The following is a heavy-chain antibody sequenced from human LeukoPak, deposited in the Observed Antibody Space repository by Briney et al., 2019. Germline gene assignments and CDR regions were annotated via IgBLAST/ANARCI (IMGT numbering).Heavy chain of an antibody. CDR1: GRSFSGYY. J-gene: IGHJ5*02. D-gene: IGHD6-13*01. CDR2: INHSGST. CDR3: ARKGPELQQLVLLGFDP. V-gene: IGHV4-34*01. Sequence: SETLSLTCAVYGRSFSGYYWSWIRQPPGKGLEWIGEINHSGSTNYNPSLKSRVTISVDTSKNQFSLKVSSVTAADTAVYYCARKGPELQQLVLLGFDPWGQGTLVTVSS.